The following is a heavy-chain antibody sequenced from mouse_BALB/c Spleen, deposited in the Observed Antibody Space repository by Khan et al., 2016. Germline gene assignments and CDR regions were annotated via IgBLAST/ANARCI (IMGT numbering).Heavy chain of an antibody. CDR3: ARWELGRDYAMDY. D-gene: IGHD4-1*01. V-gene: IGHV5-9*03. J-gene: IGHJ4*01. CDR2: ISSGGGNT. Sequence: EVELVESGGGLVKPGGSLKLSCAASGFTFSSYTMSWVRQTPEKRLEWVATISSGGGNTYYPDSVKGRFTISRDHAKNNLYLQMSSLRSEDTALYYCARWELGRDYAMDYWGQGTSVTVSS. CDR1: GFTFSSYT.